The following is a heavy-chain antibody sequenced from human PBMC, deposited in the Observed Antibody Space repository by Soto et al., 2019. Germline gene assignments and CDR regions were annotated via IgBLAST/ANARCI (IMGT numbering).Heavy chain of an antibody. Sequence: SVKVSCKASGGTFSSYAISWVRQAPGQGLEWMGGIIPIFGTANYAQKFQGRVTITADESTSTAYMELSSLRSEDTAVYYCARGGGAMDRRLYYYGMDVWGQGTTVTGSS. CDR3: ARGGGAMDRRLYYYGMDV. CDR2: IIPIFGTA. CDR1: GGTFSSYA. D-gene: IGHD5-18*01. J-gene: IGHJ6*02. V-gene: IGHV1-69*13.